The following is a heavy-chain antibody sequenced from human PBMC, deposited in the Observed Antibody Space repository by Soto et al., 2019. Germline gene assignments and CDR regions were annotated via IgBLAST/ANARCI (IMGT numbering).Heavy chain of an antibody. J-gene: IGHJ4*02. CDR2: IWYDGTNK. V-gene: IGHV3-33*01. D-gene: IGHD6-13*01. CDR3: ASRGIAAVDFDY. CDR1: GFTFSSYG. Sequence: QVQLVESGGGVVQPGRSLRLSCAASGFTFSSYGMHWVRQAPGKGLEWVALIWYDGTNKYYADSVKGRFTISRDNSKNTLYLQMNSLRAEDMAVYYCASRGIAAVDFDYWGQGTLVTVSS.